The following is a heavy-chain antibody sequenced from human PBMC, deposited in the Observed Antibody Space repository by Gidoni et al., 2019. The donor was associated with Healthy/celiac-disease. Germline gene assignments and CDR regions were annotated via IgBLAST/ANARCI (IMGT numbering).Heavy chain of an antibody. Sequence: QVQLVQSGAEVKKPGASVKVSCQASGSTFTSYGISWVRQAPGQGLEWMGCVSAYNGHTNYAQKLQGRVTMTTDTSTSTAYMELRSLRSDATAVYYCARVGGGAEYFQHWGQGTLVTVSS. CDR2: VSAYNGHT. CDR1: GSTFTSYG. J-gene: IGHJ1*01. V-gene: IGHV1-18*01. CDR3: ARVGGGAEYFQH. D-gene: IGHD2-15*01.